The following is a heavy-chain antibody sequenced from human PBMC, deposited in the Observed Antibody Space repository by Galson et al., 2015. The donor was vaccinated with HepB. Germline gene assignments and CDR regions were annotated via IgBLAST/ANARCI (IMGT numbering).Heavy chain of an antibody. V-gene: IGHV3-23*01. CDR3: AKAGGYCSGTSCYGRRVDY. D-gene: IGHD2-2*01. CDR1: GFTFSSYA. J-gene: IGHJ4*02. Sequence: SLRLSCAASGFTFSSYAMTWVRQAPGKGLEWVSAISGRGGSTYYADSVKGRFTISRDNSKNTLYLQMNSLRAEDTAVYYCAKAGGYCSGTSCYGRRVDYWGQGTLVTVSS. CDR2: ISGRGGST.